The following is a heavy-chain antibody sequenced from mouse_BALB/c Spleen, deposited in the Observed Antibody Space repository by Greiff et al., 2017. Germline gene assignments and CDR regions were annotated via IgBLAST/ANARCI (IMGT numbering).Heavy chain of an antibody. V-gene: IGHV5-4*02. CDR1: GFTFSDYY. CDR3: ARDQGYYYGSSSGMDY. D-gene: IGHD1-1*01. Sequence: EVQGVESGGGLVKPGGSLKLSCAASGFTFSDYYMYWVRQTPEKRLEWVATISEGGSYTYYPDSVKGRFTISRDNAKNNLYLQMSSLKYEDTAMYYGARDQGYYYGSSSGMDYWGQGTSVTVSS. CDR2: ISEGGSYT. J-gene: IGHJ4*01.